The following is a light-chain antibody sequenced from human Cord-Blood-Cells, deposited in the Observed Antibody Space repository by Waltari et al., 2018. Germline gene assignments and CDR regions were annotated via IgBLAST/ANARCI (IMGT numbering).Light chain of an antibody. CDR1: QGISSY. Sequence: AIRLTQSPSSQSASTGERVSITCRASQGISSYLAWYQQKPGKAPKLLIYAASTLQSGVPSRFSGSGSGTDFTLTISCLQSEDFATYYCQQYYSYPWTFGQGTKVEIK. CDR2: AAS. J-gene: IGKJ1*01. V-gene: IGKV1-8*01. CDR3: QQYYSYPWT.